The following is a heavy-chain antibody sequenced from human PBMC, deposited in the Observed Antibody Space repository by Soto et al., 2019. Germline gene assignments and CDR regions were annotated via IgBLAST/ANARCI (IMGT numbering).Heavy chain of an antibody. J-gene: IGHJ4*02. D-gene: IGHD6-13*01. CDR1: GFTFSSYE. CDR3: ARGGQQLAPLDY. V-gene: IGHV3-48*03. Sequence: PGGSLRLSCAASGFTFSSYEMNWVRQAPGKGLEWVSYISSSGSTIYYADSVKGRFTISRDNAKNSLYLQMNSLRAEDTAVYSCARGGQQLAPLDYWGQGTLVTVSS. CDR2: ISSSGSTI.